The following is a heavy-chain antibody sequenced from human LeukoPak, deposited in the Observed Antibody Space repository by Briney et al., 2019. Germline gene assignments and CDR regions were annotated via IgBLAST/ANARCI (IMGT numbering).Heavy chain of an antibody. V-gene: IGHV3-7*01. J-gene: IGHJ4*02. Sequence: SGGSLRLSCAASGFTFSSYWMSWVRQAPGKGLEWVANIKQDGSEKSYVDSVKGRFTISRDNAKNSLYLQMNSLRAEDTAVYYCARSWGSFYFGYWGQGTLVTVSS. CDR1: GFTFSSYW. CDR3: ARSWGSFYFGY. D-gene: IGHD7-27*01. CDR2: IKQDGSEK.